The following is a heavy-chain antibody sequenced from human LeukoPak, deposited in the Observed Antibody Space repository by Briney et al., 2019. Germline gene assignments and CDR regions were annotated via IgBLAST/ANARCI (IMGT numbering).Heavy chain of an antibody. Sequence: GGSLRLSCAASGFTFSSYSMSWVRQAPGKGLEWVSAISGSGGSTYYADSVKGRFTISRDNSKNTLYLQMNSLRAEDTAVYYCAKTALRYSGYDPNWFDPWGQGTLVTVSS. J-gene: IGHJ5*02. CDR3: AKTALRYSGYDPNWFDP. CDR2: ISGSGGST. D-gene: IGHD5-12*01. CDR1: GFTFSSYS. V-gene: IGHV3-23*01.